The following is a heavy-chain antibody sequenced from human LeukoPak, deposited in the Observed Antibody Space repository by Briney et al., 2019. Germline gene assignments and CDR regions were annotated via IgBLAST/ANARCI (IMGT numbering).Heavy chain of an antibody. CDR1: GGSFSGYY. J-gene: IGHJ4*02. Sequence: SSETLSLTCAVYGGSFSGYYWSWIRQPPGKGLEWIGEINHSGSTNYNPSLKSRVTISVDTSKNQFSLKLSSVTAADTAVYYCARVRSGSYFGRGYFDYWGQGTLVTVSS. CDR3: ARVRSGSYFGRGYFDY. CDR2: INHSGST. V-gene: IGHV4-34*01. D-gene: IGHD1-26*01.